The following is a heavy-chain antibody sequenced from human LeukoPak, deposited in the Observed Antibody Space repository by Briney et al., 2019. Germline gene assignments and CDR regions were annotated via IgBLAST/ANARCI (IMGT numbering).Heavy chain of an antibody. CDR3: ATLIGDNYFGMDV. D-gene: IGHD3-16*01. V-gene: IGHV1-24*01. CDR1: GYTLTELS. J-gene: IGHJ6*04. CDR2: FDPEDGER. Sequence: GASVKVSCKVSGYTLTELSMHWVRQAPGKGLEWMGGFDPEDGERIYAQKFQGRLTMTEDTSTDTAYMELSSLRSEDTAVYYCATLIGDNYFGMDVWGKGTTVTVSS.